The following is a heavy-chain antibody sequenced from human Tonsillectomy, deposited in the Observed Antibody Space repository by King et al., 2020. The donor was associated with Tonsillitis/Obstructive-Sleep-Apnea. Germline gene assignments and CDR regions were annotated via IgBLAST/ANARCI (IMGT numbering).Heavy chain of an antibody. CDR2: IRSKAYGGTT. Sequence: VQLVESGGGLVQPGRSLRLSCTASGFTFGDYAMNWVRQAPGKGLEWVGFIRSKAYGGTTEYAASVKGRFTISRDDSKIIARLQMNSLKTEDAAVYYCTRVGSGITAVYGIDVWGQGTTVTVSS. CDR3: TRVGSGITAVYGIDV. J-gene: IGHJ6*02. V-gene: IGHV3-49*04. CDR1: GFTFGDYA. D-gene: IGHD6-13*01.